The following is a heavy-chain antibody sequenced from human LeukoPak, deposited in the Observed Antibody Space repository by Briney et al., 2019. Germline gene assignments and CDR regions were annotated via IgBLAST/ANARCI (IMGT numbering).Heavy chain of an antibody. J-gene: IGHJ4*02. V-gene: IGHV4-4*02. CDR3: ARGPTQTYCSSTSCLIPFDY. D-gene: IGHD2-2*01. Sequence: PSGTLSLTCAVSGGSISSSNWWSWVRQPPGKGLEWIGEIYHSGSTNYNPSLKSRVTISVDTSKNQFSLKLSSVTAADTAVYYCARGPTQTYCSSTSCLIPFDYWGQGTLVTVSS. CDR1: GGSISSSNW. CDR2: IYHSGST.